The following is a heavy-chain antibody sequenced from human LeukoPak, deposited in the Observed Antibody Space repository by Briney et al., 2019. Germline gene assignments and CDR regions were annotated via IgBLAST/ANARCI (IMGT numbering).Heavy chain of an antibody. Sequence: ASVKVSCKASGYTFTGYYMHWVRQAPGQGLEWMGWINPNSGGTNYAQKFQGWVTMTRDTSISTAYMELSRLRSDDTAVYYCARSSSWYGSLGYFDLWGRGTLVTVSS. CDR3: ARSSSWYGSLGYFDL. CDR1: GYTFTGYY. CDR2: INPNSGGT. J-gene: IGHJ2*01. D-gene: IGHD6-13*01. V-gene: IGHV1-2*04.